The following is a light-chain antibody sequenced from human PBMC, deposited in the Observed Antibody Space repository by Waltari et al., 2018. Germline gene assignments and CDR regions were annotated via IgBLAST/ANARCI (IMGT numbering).Light chain of an antibody. CDR2: DAS. Sequence: EIVLTQSPGTLSLSPGERATLSCRASQSVGRYLAWYQQKPGQAPRLLIYDASSRATGIPDRFSGGGSGTDFSLTISRLEPEEFAAYHCQHYVSLPVTFGQGTKVEIK. CDR1: QSVGRY. V-gene: IGKV3-20*01. CDR3: QHYVSLPVT. J-gene: IGKJ1*01.